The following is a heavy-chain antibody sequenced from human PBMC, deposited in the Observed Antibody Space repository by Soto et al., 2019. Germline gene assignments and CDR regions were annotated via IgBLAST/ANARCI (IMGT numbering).Heavy chain of an antibody. CDR2: IYYSGST. D-gene: IGHD3-10*01. CDR3: AREGGSGAQNAFDI. CDR1: GGSMSSYY. Sequence: SETRSLTCTVSGGSMSSYYWSWIRQPPGKGLEWIGYIYYSGSTNYNPSLKSRVTISVDTSKNQFSLKLSSVTAADTAVYYCAREGGSGAQNAFDIWGQGTMVTVSS. V-gene: IGHV4-59*01. J-gene: IGHJ3*02.